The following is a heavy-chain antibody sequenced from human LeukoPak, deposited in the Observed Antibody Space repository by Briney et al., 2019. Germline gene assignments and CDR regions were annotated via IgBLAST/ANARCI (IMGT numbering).Heavy chain of an antibody. CDR2: IYHSGST. D-gene: IGHD2-15*01. J-gene: IGHJ5*02. V-gene: IGHV4-30-2*01. CDR1: GGSISSGGYS. Sequence: PSETLSLTCAVSGGSISSGGYSWSWIRQPPGKGLEWIGYIYHSGSTYYNPSLKSRVTISVDRSKNQFSLKLSSVTAADTAVYYCARSCSGGSCYSGWFDPWGQGTLVTVSS. CDR3: ARSCSGGSCYSGWFDP.